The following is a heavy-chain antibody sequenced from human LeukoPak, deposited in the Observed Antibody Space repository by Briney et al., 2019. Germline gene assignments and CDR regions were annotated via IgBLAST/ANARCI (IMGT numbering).Heavy chain of an antibody. Sequence: GGSLRLSCAASGFTFTSYAMSWVRQAPGKGLEWVSAISGDSGSTYYADSVKGRFTISRDYSKNTLYLQMNSLRAEDTAVYYCAAAYFGVDQYYYGMDVWGQGTTVTVSS. CDR2: ISGDSGST. V-gene: IGHV3-23*01. D-gene: IGHD3-3*01. J-gene: IGHJ6*02. CDR3: AAAYFGVDQYYYGMDV. CDR1: GFTFTSYA.